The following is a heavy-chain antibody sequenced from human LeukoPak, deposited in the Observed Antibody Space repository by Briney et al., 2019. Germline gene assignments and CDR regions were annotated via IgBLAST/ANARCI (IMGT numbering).Heavy chain of an antibody. D-gene: IGHD3-10*01. CDR2: INHRGVT. V-gene: IGHV4-34*01. CDR1: GGSFSANY. CDR3: ARAGEYYESGSYYNQPDY. Sequence: SETLSLTCGVYGGSFSANYWRWIRQPPEEGLECIGEINHRGVTNYNPSLKSRVTISADTSKNQFSLNLSSVTAADTAFYYCARAGEYYESGSYYNQPDYWGRGTLVTVSS. J-gene: IGHJ4*02.